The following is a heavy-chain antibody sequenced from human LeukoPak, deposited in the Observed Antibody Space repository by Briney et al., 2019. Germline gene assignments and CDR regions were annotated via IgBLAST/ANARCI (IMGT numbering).Heavy chain of an antibody. J-gene: IGHJ5*02. V-gene: IGHV1-69*06. D-gene: IGHD3-16*01. CDR2: IIPIFGTA. Sequence: EASVKVSCKASGGTFSSYAISWVRQAPGQGLEWMGGIIPIFGTANHAQKFQGRVTITADKSTSTAYMELSSLRSEDTAVYYCARRGDWFDPWGQGTLVTVSS. CDR1: GGTFSSYA. CDR3: ARRGDWFDP.